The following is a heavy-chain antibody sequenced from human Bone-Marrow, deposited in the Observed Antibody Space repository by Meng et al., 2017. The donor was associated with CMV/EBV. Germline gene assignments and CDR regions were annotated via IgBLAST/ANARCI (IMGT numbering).Heavy chain of an antibody. J-gene: IGHJ4*02. Sequence: GESLKISCAASGFTFSSYGMHWVRQAPGKGLEWVAFIRYDGSNKYYADSVKGRFTISRDNSKNTLYLQMNSLRAEDTAVYYCARDRFQGYSYGLIDYWGQGTLVTVSS. V-gene: IGHV3-30*02. CDR1: GFTFSSYG. D-gene: IGHD5-18*01. CDR3: ARDRFQGYSYGLIDY. CDR2: IRYDGSNK.